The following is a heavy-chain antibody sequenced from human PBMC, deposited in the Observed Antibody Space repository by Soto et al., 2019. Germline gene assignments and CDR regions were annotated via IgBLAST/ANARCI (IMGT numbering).Heavy chain of an antibody. J-gene: IGHJ4*02. D-gene: IGHD3-9*01. V-gene: IGHV5-10-1*01. CDR2: NDPNDSYT. CDR3: ATFSPEILTRYDY. Sequence: GEALKVSRKGSGYSFTRYSNSWLRQMPRKGLEWMGQNDPNDSYTNSSPSFQGHVTIPTCTSLITAYLQLSSLKASDTAMYYCATFSPEILTRYDYWGPGTLARVFS. CDR1: GYSFTRYS.